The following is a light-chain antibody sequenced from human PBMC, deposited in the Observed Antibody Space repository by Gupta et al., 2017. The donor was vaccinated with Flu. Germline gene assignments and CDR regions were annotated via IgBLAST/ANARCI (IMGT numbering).Light chain of an antibody. Sequence: SYVLTQQPSVSVAPGQTARITCGGNNIGSKGVHWYQQKTGQAPVLVVYDDSDRPSGTPERFSGANSGNTATLTISRVEAGDEADYYCQVWDSSSDHWVFGGGTKLTVL. V-gene: IGLV3-21*02. CDR2: DDS. J-gene: IGLJ3*02. CDR1: NIGSKG. CDR3: QVWDSSSDHWV.